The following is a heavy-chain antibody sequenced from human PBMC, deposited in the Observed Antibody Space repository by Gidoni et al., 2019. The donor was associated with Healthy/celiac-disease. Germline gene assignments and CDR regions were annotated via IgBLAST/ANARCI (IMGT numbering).Heavy chain of an antibody. D-gene: IGHD6-19*01. CDR1: GFTVSSNY. J-gene: IGHJ4*02. CDR3: ARIAVAGEGVD. CDR2: IYSGGST. V-gene: IGHV3-66*01. Sequence: EVQLVEAGGGLVQPVWSLRLSCAASGFTVSSNYMSWVRQAPGKGLEWVSVIYSGGSTYYADSVKGRFTISRDNSKNTLYLQMNSLRAEDTAVYYCARIAVAGEGVDWGQGTLVTVSS.